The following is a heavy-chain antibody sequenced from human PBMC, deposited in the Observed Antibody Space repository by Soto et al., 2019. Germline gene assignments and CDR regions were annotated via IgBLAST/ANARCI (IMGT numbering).Heavy chain of an antibody. J-gene: IGHJ6*02. Sequence: QVQLVQSGAEVKKPGASVKVSCKASGYTFADYYIHWVRQAPGQGLEWMGWINPHSGVTNYAQKFLGRVTMTRDTSISTADMELSRLRSDDTAVFYCARPDTTMDTGHYYSNGMDVWGQGTTVTVSS. CDR1: GYTFADYY. CDR3: ARPDTTMDTGHYYSNGMDV. D-gene: IGHD5-18*01. CDR2: INPHSGVT. V-gene: IGHV1-2*02.